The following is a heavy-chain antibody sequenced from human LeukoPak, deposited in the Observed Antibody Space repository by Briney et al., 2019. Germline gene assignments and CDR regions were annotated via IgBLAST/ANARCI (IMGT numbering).Heavy chain of an antibody. CDR2: ISYDGSNK. CDR3: ARSKRWLQLGFDC. CDR1: GFTFSSYG. V-gene: IGHV3-30*03. J-gene: IGHJ5*01. D-gene: IGHD5-24*01. Sequence: GGSLRLSCAASGFTFSSYGMHWARQAPGKGLEWVAVISYDGSNKYYADSVKGRFTISRDNSKNTLYLQMNSLRAEDTAVYYCARSKRWLQLGFDCWGQGTLVTVSS.